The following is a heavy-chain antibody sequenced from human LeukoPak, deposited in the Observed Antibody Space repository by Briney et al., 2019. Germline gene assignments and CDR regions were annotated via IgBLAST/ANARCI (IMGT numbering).Heavy chain of an antibody. CDR3: ARESHSSGWYDY. CDR2: IKQGGRDT. V-gene: IGHV3-7*01. J-gene: IGHJ4*02. D-gene: IGHD6-19*01. Sequence: GGSLRPSWAPSALTFVTNWMSWVRQPPGKGLGWVANIKQGGRDTNYVDSVKGRFTISRDNAKNSLYLQMNSLRAEDTAVYYCARESHSSGWYDYWGQGTLVTVSS. CDR1: ALTFVTNW.